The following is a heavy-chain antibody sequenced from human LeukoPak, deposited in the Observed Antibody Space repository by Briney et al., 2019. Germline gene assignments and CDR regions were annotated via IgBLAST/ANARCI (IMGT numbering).Heavy chain of an antibody. CDR3: TRDTAMVAYYYYGMDV. J-gene: IGHJ6*02. CDR1: GFTFGDYA. V-gene: IGHV3-49*03. D-gene: IGHD5-18*01. Sequence: SLRLSCTASGFTFGDYAMSWFRQAPGKGLEWVGFIRSKAYGGTTEYAASVKGRFTISRDDSKSIAYLQMNSLKTEDTAVYYCTRDTAMVAYYYYGMDVWGQGTTVTVSS. CDR2: IRSKAYGGTT.